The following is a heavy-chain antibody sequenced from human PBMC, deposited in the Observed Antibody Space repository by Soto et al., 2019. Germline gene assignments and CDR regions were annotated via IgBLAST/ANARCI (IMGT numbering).Heavy chain of an antibody. CDR2: INHSGST. V-gene: IGHV4-34*01. CDR3: ARDPRYYDFWIFYYSDYYHYGMAV. D-gene: IGHD3-3*01. CDR1: GGSFSGYY. J-gene: IGHJ6*02. Sequence: LSLTCAGYGGSFSGYYWSWIRQPPGKGLEWIGEINHSGSTNYNPSLKSRVTISVDTSKNQFSLKLSSVTAADTAVYYCARDPRYYDFWIFYYSDYYHYGMAVCGQGTTVTVSS.